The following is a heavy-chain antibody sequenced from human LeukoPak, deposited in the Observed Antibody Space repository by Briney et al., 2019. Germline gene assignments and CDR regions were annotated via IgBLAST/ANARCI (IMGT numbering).Heavy chain of an antibody. CDR2: NWPGDSDT. CDR1: GYSFTTYW. J-gene: IGHJ4*02. Sequence: GESLKISCNASGYSFTTYWIGRVRQMPGKGLEWIGINWPGDSDTSSSPSFQGQVTISADKSISTAYLQWSSLKASDTAMYYCARYYCSAGNCQTYFDYWGQGTLVSVSS. V-gene: IGHV5-51*01. D-gene: IGHD2-15*01. CDR3: ARYYCSAGNCQTYFDY.